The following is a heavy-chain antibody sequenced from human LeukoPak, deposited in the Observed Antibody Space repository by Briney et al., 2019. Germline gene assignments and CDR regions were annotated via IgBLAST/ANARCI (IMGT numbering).Heavy chain of an antibody. J-gene: IGHJ2*01. CDR1: GGSISSYS. V-gene: IGHV4-59*01. CDR2: IYNSGST. CDR3: ARSAYSYGHYWYFDL. Sequence: SETLSLTCTVSGGSISSYSWTWIRQPPGKGLEWIGCIYNSGSTNYNPSLKSRVTISVDTSKNQFSLKLSSVTAADTAVYYCARSAYSYGHYWYFDLWGRGTLVTVSS. D-gene: IGHD5-18*01.